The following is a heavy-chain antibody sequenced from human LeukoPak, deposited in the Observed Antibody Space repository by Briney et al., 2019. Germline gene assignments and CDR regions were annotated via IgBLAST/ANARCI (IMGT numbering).Heavy chain of an antibody. J-gene: IGHJ4*02. CDR3: ARGYYDILTGYSTLDY. Sequence: GGSLRVSCAASGCTFSSYEMNWVRQAPGKGLEWVSYISSSGSTIYYADSVKGRFTISRDNAKNSLYLQMNSLKTEDTAVYYCARGYYDILTGYSTLDYWGQGTLVTVSS. D-gene: IGHD3-9*01. V-gene: IGHV3-48*03. CDR1: GCTFSSYE. CDR2: ISSSGSTI.